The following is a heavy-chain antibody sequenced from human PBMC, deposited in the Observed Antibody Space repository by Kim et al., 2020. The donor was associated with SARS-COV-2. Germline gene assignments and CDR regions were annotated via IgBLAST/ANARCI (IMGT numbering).Heavy chain of an antibody. CDR2: IWYVGSNK. J-gene: IGHJ4*02. CDR1: GFTFSSYG. D-gene: IGHD3-9*01. Sequence: GGSLRLSCAASGFTFSSYGMHWVRPAPGKGLELVAVIWYVGSNKYYADSVKGRFTISRENSKNTLYLQMNSLRAEDTAVYYCAKETGYYDILTSGLDYWGQGTLVTVSS. V-gene: IGHV3-33*06. CDR3: AKETGYYDILTSGLDY.